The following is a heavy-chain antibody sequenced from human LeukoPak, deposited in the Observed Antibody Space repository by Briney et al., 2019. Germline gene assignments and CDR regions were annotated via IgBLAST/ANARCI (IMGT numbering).Heavy chain of an antibody. V-gene: IGHV3-53*01. J-gene: IGHJ4*02. CDR1: GFIFSINY. CDR2: IFSGGST. CDR3: ARVGPTRSDFDY. D-gene: IGHD1-26*01. Sequence: GGSLRLSCAASGFIFSINYITWVRQAPPKGLEWVSVIFSGGSTYYADSVKGRVTISRDNSKNTLYLQMNNLGGEDTAVYYCARVGPTRSDFDYWGQGTLVTVSS.